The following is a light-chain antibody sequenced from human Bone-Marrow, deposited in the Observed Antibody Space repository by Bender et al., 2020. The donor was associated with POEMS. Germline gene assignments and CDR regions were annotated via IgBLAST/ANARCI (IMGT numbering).Light chain of an antibody. Sequence: QSALTQPASVSGSPGQSITISCTGTSSDVGGYNYVSWYQQHPGKAPKLMIFDVSSRPSGVSNRFSGSKSGNTASLTISGLQAEDEADYYCSSYTNSNTWVFGGGTKLTVL. CDR1: SSDVGGYNY. V-gene: IGLV2-14*01. J-gene: IGLJ3*02. CDR2: DVS. CDR3: SSYTNSNTWV.